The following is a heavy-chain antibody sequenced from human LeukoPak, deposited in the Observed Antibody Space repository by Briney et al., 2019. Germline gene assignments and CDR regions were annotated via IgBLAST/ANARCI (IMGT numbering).Heavy chain of an antibody. CDR3: AGARGGAYGFAFDS. J-gene: IGHJ4*02. CDR1: GGSITTYF. V-gene: IGHV4-59*01. D-gene: IGHD3-10*01. CDR2: IYYTGST. Sequence: SETLSLTCTVSGGSITTYFWSCIRQPPGKGLECIGYIYYTGSTNYSPSLRNRVTISVDTSKNQFSLKLNSVTAADTALYFCAGARGGAYGFAFDSWGQGTLVTVSS.